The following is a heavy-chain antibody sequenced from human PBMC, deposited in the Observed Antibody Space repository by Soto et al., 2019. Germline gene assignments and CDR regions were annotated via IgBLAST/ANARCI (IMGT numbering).Heavy chain of an antibody. CDR2: IKEDGSQK. V-gene: IGHV3-7*01. J-gene: IGHJ4*02. CDR3: GRSISGWSRFDF. Sequence: GGSLRLSCAASGFTFRSHWMIWVRQAPGKGLEYVADIKEDGSQKNYVDSVKGRFTISRDNAKNSLSLQMNGLRVEDTAMYYCGRSISGWSRFDFWGQGILVTVSS. CDR1: GFTFRSHW. D-gene: IGHD6-19*01.